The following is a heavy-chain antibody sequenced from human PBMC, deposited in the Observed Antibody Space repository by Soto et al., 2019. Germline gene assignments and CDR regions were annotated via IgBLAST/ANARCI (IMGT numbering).Heavy chain of an antibody. CDR2: IIPIFGTA. CDR1: GGTFSSYA. J-gene: IGHJ4*02. D-gene: IGHD6-6*01. V-gene: IGHV1-69*13. Sequence: ASVKVSCKASGGTFSSYAISWVRQAPGQGLEWMGGIIPIFGTANYAQEFQGRVTITADESTSTAYMELSSLRSEDTAVYYCARLVSSSSVRDYWGQGTLVTAPQ. CDR3: ARLVSSSSVRDY.